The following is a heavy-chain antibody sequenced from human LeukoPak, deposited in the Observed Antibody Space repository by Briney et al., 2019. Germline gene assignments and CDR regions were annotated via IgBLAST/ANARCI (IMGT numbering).Heavy chain of an antibody. V-gene: IGHV3-53*01. J-gene: IGHJ4*02. D-gene: IGHD1-14*01. CDR2: LYSDGNT. CDR3: ARGVEPLAANTLAY. Sequence: QPGGPLRLSCAASGFTVITNDMTWVPQAPGKGLEWVSVLYSDGNTKYACSVQGRFTISRDNSKNTLYLEMNSLSPDDTAVYYCARGVEPLAANTLAYWGQGTLVTVSS. CDR1: GFTVITND.